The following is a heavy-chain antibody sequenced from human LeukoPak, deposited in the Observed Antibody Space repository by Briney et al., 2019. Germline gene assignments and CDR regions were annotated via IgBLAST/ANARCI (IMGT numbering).Heavy chain of an antibody. J-gene: IGHJ4*02. CDR3: AMGRKFYYYDSSGYPAEGY. CDR1: GGTFSSYA. V-gene: IGHV1-69*04. D-gene: IGHD3-22*01. CDR2: IIPILGIA. Sequence: GASVKVSCKASGGTFSSYAISWVRQAPGQGLEWMGRIIPILGIANYAQKFRGRVTITADKSTSTAYMELSSLRSEDTAVYYCAMGRKFYYYDSSGYPAEGYWGQGTLVTVSS.